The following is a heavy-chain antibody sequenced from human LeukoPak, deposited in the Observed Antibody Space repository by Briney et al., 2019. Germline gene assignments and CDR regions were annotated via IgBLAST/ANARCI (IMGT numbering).Heavy chain of an antibody. CDR2: ISGSGGST. CDR1: GFTFISYA. Sequence: GGSLRLSCAASGFTFISYAMSWVRQAPGKGLEWISAISGSGGSTYYADSVKGRFTISRDNSKKTLYVQMNSLRAEDTAVYYCAKEILPASTFFDPWGQGTLVTVSS. CDR3: AKEILPASTFFDP. V-gene: IGHV3-23*01. J-gene: IGHJ5*02. D-gene: IGHD2-2*01.